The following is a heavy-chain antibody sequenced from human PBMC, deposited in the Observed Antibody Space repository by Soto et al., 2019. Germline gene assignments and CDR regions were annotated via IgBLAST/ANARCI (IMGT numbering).Heavy chain of an antibody. CDR1: GGTFSIYA. CDR3: ARDLGSGYDPGDY. D-gene: IGHD5-12*01. J-gene: IGHJ4*02. V-gene: IGHV1-69*12. CDR2: IIPINGTR. Sequence: QVQLVQSGAEVKKPGSSVKVSCKASGGTFSIYAVSWVRQAPGQGLEWMGGIIPINGTRNYAQRFQGRITITGDESTSTAYMELSSLKSEDTAVYYCARDLGSGYDPGDYWGQGTLVTVSS.